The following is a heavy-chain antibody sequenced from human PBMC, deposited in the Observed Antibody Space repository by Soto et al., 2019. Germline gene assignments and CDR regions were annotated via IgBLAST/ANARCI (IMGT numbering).Heavy chain of an antibody. CDR3: ARAGRDSSSPLDP. CDR2: MNPNSGKT. V-gene: IGHV1-8*01. Sequence: GASVKVSCKASGYTFTSYDIIWVRQGTGQGLEWMGWMNPNSGKTGYTQNFQGRVTMTRNTSIRTAYMELSSLRFEDTAVYYCARAGRDSSSPLDPWGLGTLVTVSS. D-gene: IGHD6-6*01. CDR1: GYTFTSYD. J-gene: IGHJ5*02.